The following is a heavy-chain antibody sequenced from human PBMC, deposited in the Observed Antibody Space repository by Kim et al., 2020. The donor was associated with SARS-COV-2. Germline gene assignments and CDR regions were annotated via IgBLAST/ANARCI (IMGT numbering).Heavy chain of an antibody. CDR1: GGSISSSSYY. D-gene: IGHD3-10*01. Sequence: SETLSLTCTVSGGSISSSSYYWGWIRQPPGKGLEWIGSIYYSGSTYYNPSLKSRVTISVDTSKNQFSLKLSSVTAADTAVYYCARFRENYDVLLWFGEGWYFDLWGRGTLVTVSS. V-gene: IGHV4-39*01. J-gene: IGHJ2*01. CDR3: ARFRENYDVLLWFGEGWYFDL. CDR2: IYYSGST.